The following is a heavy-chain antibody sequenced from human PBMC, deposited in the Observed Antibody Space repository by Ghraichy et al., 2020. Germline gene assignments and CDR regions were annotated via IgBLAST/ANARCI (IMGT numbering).Heavy chain of an antibody. V-gene: IGHV3-11*01. CDR1: GFPFSDYY. CDR2: ISSDGSAV. D-gene: IGHD6-6*01. Sequence: GESPNISCSASGFPFSDYYMTWIRQAPGKGLEWVSYISSDGSAVKYGDSVKGRFTISRDNAKNSLFLQINSLRAEDTAVYYCAKMRTSSFLDYYYDMDVWGQGTTVTVSS. CDR3: AKMRTSSFLDYYYDMDV. J-gene: IGHJ6*02.